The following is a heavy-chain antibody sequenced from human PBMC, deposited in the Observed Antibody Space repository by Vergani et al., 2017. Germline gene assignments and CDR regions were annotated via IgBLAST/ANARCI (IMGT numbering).Heavy chain of an antibody. V-gene: IGHV3-33*01. CDR2: IWYDGSNK. J-gene: IGHJ3*02. D-gene: IGHD3-22*01. Sequence: QVQLVESGGGVVQPGRSLRLSCAASGFTFSSYGMHWVRQAPGKGLEWVAVIWYDGSNKYYADSVKGRFTISRDNSKNTLYLQMNSLRAEDTAVYYCASQYYYDSSGYYPHALDIWGQGTMVTVSS. CDR1: GFTFSSYG. CDR3: ASQYYYDSSGYYPHALDI.